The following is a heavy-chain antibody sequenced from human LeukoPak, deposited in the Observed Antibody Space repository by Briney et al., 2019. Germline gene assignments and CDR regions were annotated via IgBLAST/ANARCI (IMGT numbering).Heavy chain of an antibody. CDR3: ARRSGYDYNSWGFDY. CDR2: INTNTGNP. D-gene: IGHD5-12*01. J-gene: IGHJ4*02. Sequence: ASVKVSCKTSRDTFIVSYIHWVRQAPGQGLEWMGWINTNTGNPTYAQGFTGRFVFSLDTSVSTAYLQISSLKAEDTAVYYCARRSGYDYNSWGFDYWGQGTLVTVSS. CDR1: RDTFIVSY. V-gene: IGHV7-4-1*02.